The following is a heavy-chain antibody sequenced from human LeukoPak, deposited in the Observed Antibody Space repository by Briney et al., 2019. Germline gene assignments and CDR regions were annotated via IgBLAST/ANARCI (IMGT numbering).Heavy chain of an antibody. CDR1: GGSISSYY. CDR3: SSSAYDISSYYFFNY. Sequence: SETLSLTCTVSGGSISSYYWSWIRQPPGKGLEWIGYIYYSGNTYYNPSLKSRVTISVDTSKNQFSLKLSSVTAADTAVYYCSSSAYDISSYYFFNYWGQGTLVTVSS. J-gene: IGHJ4*02. V-gene: IGHV4-59*12. CDR2: IYYSGNT. D-gene: IGHD3-22*01.